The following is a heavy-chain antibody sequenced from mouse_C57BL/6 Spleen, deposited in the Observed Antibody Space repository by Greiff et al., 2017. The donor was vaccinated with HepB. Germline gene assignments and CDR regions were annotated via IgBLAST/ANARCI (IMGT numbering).Heavy chain of an antibody. CDR3: ARSGYGSSYWFAY. Sequence: QVQLQQPGAELVKPGASVKLSCKASGYTFTSYWMQWVKQRPGQGLEWIGEIDPSDSYTNYNQKFKGKATLTVDTSSSTAYMQLSSLTSEDSAVYYCARSGYGSSYWFAYWGQGTLVTVSA. V-gene: IGHV1-50*01. D-gene: IGHD1-1*01. CDR1: GYTFTSYW. CDR2: IDPSDSYT. J-gene: IGHJ3*01.